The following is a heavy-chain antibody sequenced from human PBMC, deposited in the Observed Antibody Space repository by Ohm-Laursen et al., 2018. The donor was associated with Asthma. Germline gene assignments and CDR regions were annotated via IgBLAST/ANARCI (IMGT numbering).Heavy chain of an antibody. V-gene: IGHV3-21*01. CDR3: ARDRGREPYDAFDI. J-gene: IGHJ3*02. CDR2: ISSSSSYI. CDR1: GFTFSSYS. D-gene: IGHD5-24*01. Sequence: SLRLSCTASGFTFSSYSMNWVRQAPGKGLEWVSSISSSSSYIYYADSVKGRFTISRDNAKNSLYLQMNSLRAEDTAVYYCARDRGREPYDAFDIWGQGTMVTVSS.